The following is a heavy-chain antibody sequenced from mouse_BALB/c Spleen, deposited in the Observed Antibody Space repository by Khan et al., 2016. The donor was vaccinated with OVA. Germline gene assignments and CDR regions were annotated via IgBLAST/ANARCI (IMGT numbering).Heavy chain of an antibody. CDR2: IVPGCDST. CDR1: GYTFTSYW. D-gene: IGHD1-1*02. V-gene: IGHV1S41*01. Sequence: DLVKPGASVKLSCKASGYTFTSYWINWIKQRPGQGLERIGRIVPGCDSTYYNEMFKGKATLTVDTPSSTAYIQLSSLSSEDSAVYFCARAMGGKVPLDYWGQSTTLAVSS. CDR3: ARAMGGKVPLDY. J-gene: IGHJ2*01.